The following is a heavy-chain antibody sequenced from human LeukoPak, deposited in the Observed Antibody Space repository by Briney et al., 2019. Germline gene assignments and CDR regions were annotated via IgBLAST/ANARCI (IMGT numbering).Heavy chain of an antibody. Sequence: SVKVSCKASGGTFSSYAISWVRQAPGQGLEWMGGIIPIFGTANYAQKFQGRVTITADESTSTAYMELSSLRSEDTAVYYCARRVLRRVYSGYEGLDYWGQGTLVTVSS. CDR1: GGTFSSYA. D-gene: IGHD5-12*01. J-gene: IGHJ4*02. V-gene: IGHV1-69*13. CDR3: ARRVLRRVYSGYEGLDY. CDR2: IIPIFGTA.